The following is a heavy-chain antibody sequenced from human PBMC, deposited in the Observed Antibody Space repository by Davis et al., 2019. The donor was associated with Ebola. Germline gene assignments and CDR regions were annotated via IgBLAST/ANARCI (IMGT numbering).Heavy chain of an antibody. CDR2: IWYDGSNK. Sequence: GESLKISCAASGFTFSSYGMHWVRQAPGKGLEGVAVIWYDGSNKYYADSVKGRFTISRDNSKNTLYLQMNSLRAEDTAVYYCAKLYQLLYEAFWGQGTLVTVSS. D-gene: IGHD2-2*02. V-gene: IGHV3-33*06. CDR3: AKLYQLLYEAF. CDR1: GFTFSSYG. J-gene: IGHJ4*02.